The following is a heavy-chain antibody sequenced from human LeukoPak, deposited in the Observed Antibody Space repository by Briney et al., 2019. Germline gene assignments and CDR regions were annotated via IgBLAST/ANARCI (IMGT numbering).Heavy chain of an antibody. D-gene: IGHD4-17*01. CDR1: GYTFTSYG. V-gene: IGHV1-18*01. CDR3: ARRTVTTADDAFDI. J-gene: IGHJ3*02. CDR2: ISAYNGNT. Sequence: ASVKVSCKASGYTFTSYGISWVRQAPGQGLEWMGWISAYNGNTNYAQKLQGRVTMTTDTSTSTAHMELRSLRSDDTAVYYCARRTVTTADDAFDIWGQGTMVTVSS.